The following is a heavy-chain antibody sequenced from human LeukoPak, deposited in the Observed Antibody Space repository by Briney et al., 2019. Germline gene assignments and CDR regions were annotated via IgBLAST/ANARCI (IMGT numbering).Heavy chain of an antibody. V-gene: IGHV3-74*01. J-gene: IGHJ4*02. CDR3: AREAALYSYDFRSGYSQFDY. CDR2: INSDGSST. D-gene: IGHD3-3*01. CDR1: GFTFSSYW. Sequence: GGSLRLSCAASGFTFSSYWMHWVREAPGKGLVWVSRINSDGSSTSYADSVKGRFTISRDNAKNTLYLQMNSLRAEDTAVYHCAREAALYSYDFRSGYSQFDYWGQGTLVTVSS.